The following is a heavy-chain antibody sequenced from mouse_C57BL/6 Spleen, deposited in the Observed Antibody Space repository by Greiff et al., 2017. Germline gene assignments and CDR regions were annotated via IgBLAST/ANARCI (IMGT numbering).Heavy chain of an antibody. J-gene: IGHJ2*01. CDR1: GYTFTSYW. CDR3: ASTVVADY. D-gene: IGHD1-1*01. CDR2: IHPNSGST. Sequence: VQLQQPGAELVKPGASVTLSCKASGYTFTSYWMHWVKQRPGQGLEWIGMIHPNSGSTNYNEKFKSKATLTVDKSSSTTYMQLSSLTSEDSAVYYCASTVVADYWGQGTTLTVSS. V-gene: IGHV1-64*01.